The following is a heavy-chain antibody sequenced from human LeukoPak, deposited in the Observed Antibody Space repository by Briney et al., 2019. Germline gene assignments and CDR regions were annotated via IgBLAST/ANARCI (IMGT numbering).Heavy chain of an antibody. J-gene: IGHJ4*02. CDR3: ARSQNYYGSGDY. Sequence: PSETLSLTCTVSGDSVSNGNYYWRWLRQPPGKALEWIGYIYYTGNTYYNPSLEGRVTISVGTSRNHFSVKLSSVTAADTAVYYCARSQNYYGSGDYWSQGTLVTVSS. CDR2: IYYTGNT. CDR1: GDSVSNGNYY. V-gene: IGHV4-61*03. D-gene: IGHD3-10*01.